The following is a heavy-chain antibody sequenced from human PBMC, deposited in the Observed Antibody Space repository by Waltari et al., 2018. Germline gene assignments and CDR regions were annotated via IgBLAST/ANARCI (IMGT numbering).Heavy chain of an antibody. J-gene: IGHJ4*02. CDR2: VNSGSGDT. D-gene: IGHD5-12*01. V-gene: IGHV1-2*02. Sequence: QVQLVQPGAEVKEPGASVKVACKASGYTVTGYYVNWVRQAPGQGLEWMGWVNSGSGDTQYAQRFQGRVSMTRDTSTGTVYMELSSLRPDDTAMYYCAREGDGYRYLDYWGQGTLVTVSS. CDR3: AREGDGYRYLDY. CDR1: GYTVTGYY.